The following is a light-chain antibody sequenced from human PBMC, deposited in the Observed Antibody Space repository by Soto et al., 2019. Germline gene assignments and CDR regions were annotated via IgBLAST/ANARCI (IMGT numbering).Light chain of an antibody. V-gene: IGKV3-15*01. CDR3: QQYNNWPPT. CDR1: QSISDN. Sequence: EIVMTQSPATLSVAPGGRATLSCRASQSISDNLAWYQQKPVQAPRLLLHGASTRATGIPARFSGNGSGTEFTLTISGLQSEDFAVYYCQQYNNWPPTFGQGTKVDIK. J-gene: IGKJ1*01. CDR2: GAS.